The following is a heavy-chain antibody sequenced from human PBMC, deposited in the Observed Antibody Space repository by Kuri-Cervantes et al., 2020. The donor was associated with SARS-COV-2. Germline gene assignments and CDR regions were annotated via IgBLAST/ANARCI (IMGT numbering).Heavy chain of an antibody. V-gene: IGHV3-30*04. CDR3: ARDKYQLLYGGYYFDY. Sequence: GGSLRLSCAASGFTFSSYAMHWVRQAPGKGLEWVAFIQDDGSNKYYADSVKGRFTISRDNSKNTLYLQMNSLRAEDTAVYYCARDKYQLLYGGYYFDYWGQGTLVTVSS. D-gene: IGHD2-2*02. CDR1: GFTFSSYA. J-gene: IGHJ4*02. CDR2: IQDDGSNK.